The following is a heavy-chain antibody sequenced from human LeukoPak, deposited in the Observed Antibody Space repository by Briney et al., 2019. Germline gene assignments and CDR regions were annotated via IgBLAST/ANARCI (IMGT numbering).Heavy chain of an antibody. Sequence: ASVKVSCKAFGYSFTSHDINWVRQATGQGLEWMGWMNPNSGNTGYAQKFQGRVTMTSNTSISTFYMELSSLRSEDTAVYYCAREGIAARRGFDPWGQGTLVTVSS. J-gene: IGHJ5*02. CDR3: AREGIAARRGFDP. CDR2: MNPNSGNT. CDR1: GYSFTSHD. D-gene: IGHD6-6*01. V-gene: IGHV1-8*01.